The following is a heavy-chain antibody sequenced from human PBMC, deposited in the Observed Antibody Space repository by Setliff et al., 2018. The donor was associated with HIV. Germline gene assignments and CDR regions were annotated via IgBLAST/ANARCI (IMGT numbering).Heavy chain of an antibody. J-gene: IGHJ3*02. Sequence: SETLSLTCTVSGGSIRSGSNYWSWIRQPAGKGLEWIGHIYTSGSTNYNPSLKSRVTISVDTSKNQFYLKLSSVTAADTAVYYCARGQGCGGGCHYAFEMWGQGTMVTVSS. D-gene: IGHD2-21*02. CDR1: GGSIRSGSNY. CDR3: ARGQGCGGGCHYAFEM. CDR2: IYTSGST. V-gene: IGHV4-61*09.